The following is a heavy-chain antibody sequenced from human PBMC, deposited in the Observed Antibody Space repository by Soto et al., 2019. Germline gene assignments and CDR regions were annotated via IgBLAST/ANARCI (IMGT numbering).Heavy chain of an antibody. D-gene: IGHD6-19*01. J-gene: IGHJ4*02. V-gene: IGHV4-34*01. CDR3: ARGLFGSGWYHFDY. CDR2: INHSGST. Sequence: SETLSLTCAVYGGSFSGYYWSWIRQPPGKGLEWIGQINHSGSTNYNPSLKSRVTISVDTSKNQFSLKLSSVTAADTTPYYCARGLFGSGWYHFDYWGKGTLVTLSS. CDR1: GGSFSGYY.